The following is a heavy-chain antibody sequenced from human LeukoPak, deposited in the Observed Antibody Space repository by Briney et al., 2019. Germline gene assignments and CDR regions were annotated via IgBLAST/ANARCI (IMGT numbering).Heavy chain of an antibody. V-gene: IGHV3-30*10. J-gene: IGHJ6*04. D-gene: IGHD1-7*01. CDR1: GFTFSNHA. CDR2: ISHDGINS. Sequence: GRSLRLSCAASGFTFSNHAMVWVRQAPGKGLEWVALISHDGINSYYTNSVKARFTVSRDTSKNTLFLPMNRLRPEDTAVYFCARVAATTFYHFNYLDVWGKGTTVTVSS. CDR3: ARVAATTFYHFNYLDV.